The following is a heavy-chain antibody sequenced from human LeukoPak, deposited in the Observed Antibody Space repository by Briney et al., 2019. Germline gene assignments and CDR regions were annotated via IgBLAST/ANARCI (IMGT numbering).Heavy chain of an antibody. J-gene: IGHJ5*02. CDR2: INHSGST. CDR3: ARVNWNDRLRHNWFDP. V-gene: IGHV4-34*01. Sequence: SETLSLTCAVYVGSFSGYYWSWIRQPPGKGLEWIGEINHSGSTNYNPSLKSLKSRVTISVDTSKNQFSLKLTSVTAADTAVYYCARVNWNDRLRHNWFDPWGQGTLVSVSS. CDR1: VGSFSGYY. D-gene: IGHD1-1*01.